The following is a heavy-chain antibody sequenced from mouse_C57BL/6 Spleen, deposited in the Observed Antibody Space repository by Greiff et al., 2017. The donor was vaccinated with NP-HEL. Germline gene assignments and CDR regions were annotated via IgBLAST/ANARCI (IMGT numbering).Heavy chain of an antibody. D-gene: IGHD2-3*01. CDR2: IHPNSGST. CDR3: ARSDDGYPYYFDY. J-gene: IGHJ2*01. Sequence: QVQLQQPGAELVKPGASVKLSCKASGYTFTSYWMHWVKQRPGQGLEWIGMIHPNSGSTNYNEKFKSKATLTVDKSSSTAYMQLSSLTSEDSAVYYCARSDDGYPYYFDYWGQGTTLTVSS. V-gene: IGHV1-64*01. CDR1: GYTFTSYW.